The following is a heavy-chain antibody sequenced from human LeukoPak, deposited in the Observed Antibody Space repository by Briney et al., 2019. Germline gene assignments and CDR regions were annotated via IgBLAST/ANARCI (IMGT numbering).Heavy chain of an antibody. Sequence: SETLSLTCTVSGYYVTDGYYWGWIRQPPGKGLEWIGHIYHFGDTFYNPSLNTRVTLSVDTSQNQISLTLTSLTAADTATYYCARIDKTQRLVLGVEQWGQGTLVTPSS. D-gene: IGHD6-13*01. V-gene: IGHV4-38-2*02. CDR2: IYHFGDT. CDR1: GYYVTDGYY. CDR3: ARIDKTQRLVLGVEQ. J-gene: IGHJ1*01.